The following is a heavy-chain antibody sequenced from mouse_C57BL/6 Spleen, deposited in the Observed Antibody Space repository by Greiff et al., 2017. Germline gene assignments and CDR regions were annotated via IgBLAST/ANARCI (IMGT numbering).Heavy chain of an antibody. CDR1: GYSITSGYY. Sequence: VQLKQSGPGLVKPSQSLSLTCSVTGYSITSGYYWNWIRQFPGNKLEWMGYISYDGSNNYNPSLKNRISITRDTSKNQFFLKLNSVTTEDTATYYCARRVGYYVFDYWGQGTTLTVSS. CDR2: ISYDGSN. D-gene: IGHD2-3*01. J-gene: IGHJ2*01. V-gene: IGHV3-6*01. CDR3: ARRVGYYVFDY.